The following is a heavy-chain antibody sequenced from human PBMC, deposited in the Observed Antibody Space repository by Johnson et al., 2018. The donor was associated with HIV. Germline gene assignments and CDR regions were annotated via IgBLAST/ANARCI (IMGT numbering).Heavy chain of an antibody. J-gene: IGHJ3*02. CDR2: IGTAGDT. Sequence: VQLVESGGGLIQPGGSLRLSCAASGFTFSSYDMHWVRQTTGKGLEWVSAIGTAGDTYYPSSVKGRFTISRENAKNSLYLQMNSLRAEDTAMYYCAKDNLKRTRGSDAFDIWGQGTRVTVSS. D-gene: IGHD2-15*01. CDR1: GFTFSSYD. V-gene: IGHV3-13*01. CDR3: AKDNLKRTRGSDAFDI.